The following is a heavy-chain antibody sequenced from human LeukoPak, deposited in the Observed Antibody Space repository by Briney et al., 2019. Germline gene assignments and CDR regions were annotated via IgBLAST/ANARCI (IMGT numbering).Heavy chain of an antibody. Sequence: ASVKVSCKASGGTFSSYAISWVRQAPGQGLEWMGGIIPIFGTANYAQKFQGRVTITADESTSTAYMELSSLRSEDTAVYYCARVPYPSPDGYPAPLDYWGQGTLVTVSS. D-gene: IGHD3-22*01. CDR1: GGTFSSYA. CDR2: IIPIFGTA. CDR3: ARVPYPSPDGYPAPLDY. J-gene: IGHJ4*02. V-gene: IGHV1-69*01.